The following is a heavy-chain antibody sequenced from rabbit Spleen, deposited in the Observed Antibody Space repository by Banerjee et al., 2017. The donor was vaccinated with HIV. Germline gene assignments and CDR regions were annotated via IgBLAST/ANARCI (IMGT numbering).Heavy chain of an antibody. J-gene: IGHJ6*01. V-gene: IGHV1S45*01. CDR1: GLSFSSRFW. D-gene: IGHD8-1*01. Sequence: QEQLEESGGDLVKPEGSLTLTCTASGLSFSSRFWISWVRQAPGKGLEWVADIYTGSSGSTYYANMAKGRFTISKSSSTTVTLRMTSLTAADTATYFCARDTGTSFSTYGMDLWGPGTLVTVS. CDR2: IYTGSSGST. CDR3: ARDTGTSFSTYGMDL.